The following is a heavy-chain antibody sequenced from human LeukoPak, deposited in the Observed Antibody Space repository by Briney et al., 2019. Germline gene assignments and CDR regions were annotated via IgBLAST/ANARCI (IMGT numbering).Heavy chain of an antibody. D-gene: IGHD2-8*01. CDR2: ISSSSSYI. V-gene: IGHV3-21*01. Sequence: GGSLRLSCAASGFSFSDPGMNWVRKAPGKGLEWVSSISSSSSYIYYADSVKGRFTISRDNAKNSLYLQMNSLRAEDTAVYYCARDNEGVDYWGQGTLVTVSS. CDR3: ARDNEGVDY. J-gene: IGHJ4*02. CDR1: GFSFSDPG.